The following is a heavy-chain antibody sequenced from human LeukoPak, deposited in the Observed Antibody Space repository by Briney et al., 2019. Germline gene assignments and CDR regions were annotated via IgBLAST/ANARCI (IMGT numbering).Heavy chain of an antibody. CDR3: ARAIDFWSGLYYFDY. J-gene: IGHJ4*02. D-gene: IGHD3-3*01. CDR1: GYTFTSYD. V-gene: IGHV1-8*01. Sequence: ASVKVSCKASGYTFTSYDINWVRQATGQGLEWMGWMNPNSGNTGYAQKFQGRVTMTRDTSTSTVYMELSSLRSEDTAVYYCARAIDFWSGLYYFDYWGQGTLVTVSS. CDR2: MNPNSGNT.